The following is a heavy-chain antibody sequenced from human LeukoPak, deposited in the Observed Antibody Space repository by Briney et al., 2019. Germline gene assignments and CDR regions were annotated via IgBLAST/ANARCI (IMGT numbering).Heavy chain of an antibody. J-gene: IGHJ4*02. CDR3: AKDITTAVGAFDY. CDR2: ISGDGGST. Sequence: PGGSLRLSCAASGFTFDDYAMHWVRQAPGKGLEWVSLISGDGGSTYYADSVKGRFTISRDNSKNSLCLQMNSLRTKDTALYYCAKDITTAVGAFDYWGQGTLVTVSS. CDR1: GFTFDDYA. D-gene: IGHD6-13*01. V-gene: IGHV3-43*02.